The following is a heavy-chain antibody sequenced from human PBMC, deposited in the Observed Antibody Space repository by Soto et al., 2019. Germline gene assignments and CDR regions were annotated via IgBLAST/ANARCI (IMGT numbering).Heavy chain of an antibody. D-gene: IGHD1-26*01. J-gene: IGHJ6*01. V-gene: IGHV1-3*05. Sequence: QVQLVQSGAEEKKPGASVKVSCKASGYTFTSSAMHWVRQAPGQRLEWMGWINAGNGNKKYSQKFRGRVTITRDTSASTAYMELSSLTSEDTAVYYCASSATTAEHYYGMDAWAQGTTFTVSS. CDR1: GYTFTSSA. CDR3: ASSATTAEHYYGMDA. CDR2: INAGNGNK.